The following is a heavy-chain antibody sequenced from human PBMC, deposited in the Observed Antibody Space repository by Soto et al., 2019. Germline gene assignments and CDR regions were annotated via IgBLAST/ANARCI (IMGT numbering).Heavy chain of an antibody. CDR3: AALSPSILDYGDYGYYYYMDV. D-gene: IGHD4-17*01. V-gene: IGHV4-4*02. Sequence: SETLSLTCAVSSGSISSSNWWSWVRQPPGKGLEWIGEIYHSGSTNYNPSLKSRVTISVDKSKNQFSLKLSSVTAADTAVYYCAALSPSILDYGDYGYYYYMDVWGKGTTVTVSS. J-gene: IGHJ6*03. CDR2: IYHSGST. CDR1: SGSISSSNW.